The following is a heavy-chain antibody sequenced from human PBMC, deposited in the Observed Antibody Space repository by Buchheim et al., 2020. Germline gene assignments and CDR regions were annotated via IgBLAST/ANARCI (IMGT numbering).Heavy chain of an antibody. CDR1: GGSISSSNW. CDR3: ARDTVGATSYYYYYYMDV. V-gene: IGHV4-4*02. D-gene: IGHD1-26*01. J-gene: IGHJ6*03. CDR2: IYHSGST. Sequence: QVQLQESGPGLVKPSGTLSLTCAVSGGSISSSNWWSWVRQPPGKGLEWIGEIYHSGSTNYNPSLKSRVTISVEKSTNQFSLKLSSVTAADTAVYYCARDTVGATSYYYYYYMDVWGKGTT.